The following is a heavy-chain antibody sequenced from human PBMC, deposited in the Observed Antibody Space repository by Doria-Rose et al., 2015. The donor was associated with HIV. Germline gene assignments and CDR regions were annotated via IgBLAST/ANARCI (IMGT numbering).Heavy chain of an antibody. D-gene: IGHD3-10*01. V-gene: IGHV4-38-2*02. J-gene: IGHJ2*01. CDR2: IYHSGRT. Sequence: QVQLQESGPGLVKPSETLSLTCSVSGYSISSGYYWGWIRQPPGKGLEWIGSIYHSGRTNYNPSLKSRVTISVDTSKNQFSLKLSSVTAADTAVDYCARRPYPPGAWYFDLWGRGTLVTVSA. CDR3: ARRPYPPGAWYFDL. CDR1: GYSISSGYY.